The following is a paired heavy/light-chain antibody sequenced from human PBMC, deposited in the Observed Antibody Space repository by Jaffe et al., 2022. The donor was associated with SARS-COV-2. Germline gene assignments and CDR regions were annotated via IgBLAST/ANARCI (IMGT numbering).Heavy chain of an antibody. CDR3: ARDVLLSRVGEGFSYYYYGMDV. D-gene: IGHD3-10*01. V-gene: IGHV1-2*02. J-gene: IGHJ6*02. CDR1: GYTFTGYY. Sequence: QVQLVQSGAEVKKPGASVKVSCKASGYTFTGYYMHWVRQAPGQGLEWMGWINPNSGGTNYAQKFQGRVTMTRDTSISTAYMELSRLRSDDTAVYYCARDVLLSRVGEGFSYYYYGMDVWGQGTTVTVSS. CDR2: INPNSGGT.
Light chain of an antibody. J-gene: IGLJ1*01. V-gene: IGLV1-44*01. CDR3: AAWDDSLNGLYV. CDR1: SSNIGSNT. CDR2: SNN. Sequence: QSVLTQPPSASGTPGQRVTISCSGSSSNIGSNTVNWYQQLPGTAPKLLIYSNNQRPSGVPDRFSGSKSGTSASLAISGLQSEDEADYYCAAWDDSLNGLYVFGTGTKVTVL.